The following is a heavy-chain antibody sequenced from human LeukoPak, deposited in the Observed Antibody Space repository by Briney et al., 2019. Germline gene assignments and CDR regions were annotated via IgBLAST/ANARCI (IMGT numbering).Heavy chain of an antibody. D-gene: IGHD5-12*01. Sequence: GVTLRLSCAASGFTFSSYWMHWVRQAPGKGLVWVSRINSDGRSTSYADSVKGRFTISRDNAKNTLYLKMDSLRAEDTAVYYCAREVATITSDWFDPWGQGTLVTVSS. V-gene: IGHV3-74*01. CDR3: AREVATITSDWFDP. CDR1: GFTFSSYW. J-gene: IGHJ5*02. CDR2: INSDGRST.